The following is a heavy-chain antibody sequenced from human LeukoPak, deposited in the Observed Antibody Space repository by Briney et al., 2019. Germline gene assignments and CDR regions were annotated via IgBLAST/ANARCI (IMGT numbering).Heavy chain of an antibody. V-gene: IGHV3-53*01. Sequence: PGGSLRLSCAASGFTVSSNYMSWVRQAPGKGLEWVSVIYSGGSIYYADSVKGRFTISRDNSKNTLYLQMNSLRAEDTAVYYCAKDLFGPLDYWGQGTLVTVSS. D-gene: IGHD3-16*01. CDR2: IYSGGSI. J-gene: IGHJ4*02. CDR3: AKDLFGPLDY. CDR1: GFTVSSNY.